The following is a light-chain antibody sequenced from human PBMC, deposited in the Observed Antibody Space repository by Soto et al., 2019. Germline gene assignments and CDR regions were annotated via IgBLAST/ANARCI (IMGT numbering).Light chain of an antibody. J-gene: IGLJ1*01. CDR2: EVR. Sequence: QSALTQPASVSGSPGQSITLSCTGTTSDVGGFDYVSWYQQHPGKAPKLIIYEVRKRPSGVSHRFSGSRSGNTASLTISGLQAEDEADYYCCSYAGSDYVFGTGTKLTVL. CDR1: TSDVGGFDY. CDR3: CSYAGSDYV. V-gene: IGLV2-23*02.